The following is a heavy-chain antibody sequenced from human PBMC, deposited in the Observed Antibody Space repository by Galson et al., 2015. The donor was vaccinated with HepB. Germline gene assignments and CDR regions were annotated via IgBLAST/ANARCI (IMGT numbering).Heavy chain of an antibody. J-gene: IGHJ3*02. Sequence: QSGAEVKKPGESLRISCKASGYTFTSYGISWVRQAPGQGLEWMGWISAYNGNTNYAQKLQGRVTLTTDTSTSTAYMELRSLRSDDTAVYSCARANSATHDAFDIWGQGTMVTVSS. CDR1: GYTFTSYG. CDR3: ARANSATHDAFDI. V-gene: IGHV1-18*04. CDR2: ISAYNGNT. D-gene: IGHD2-8*01.